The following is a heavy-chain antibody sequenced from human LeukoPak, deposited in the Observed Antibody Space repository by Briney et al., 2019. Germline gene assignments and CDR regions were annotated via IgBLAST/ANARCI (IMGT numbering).Heavy chain of an antibody. D-gene: IGHD3-16*01. Sequence: SVKVSCKASGGTFSSYAISWVRQAPGQGLEWMGGIIPIFGTTNYAQKFQGRVTITADESTSTAYMELSSLRSEDTAVYYCARETSQKGAHYMDVWGKGTTVTISS. CDR3: ARETSQKGAHYMDV. CDR2: IIPIFGTT. CDR1: GGTFSSYA. J-gene: IGHJ6*03. V-gene: IGHV1-69*13.